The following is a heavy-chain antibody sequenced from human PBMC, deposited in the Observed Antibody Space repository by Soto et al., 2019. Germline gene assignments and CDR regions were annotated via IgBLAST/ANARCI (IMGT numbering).Heavy chain of an antibody. V-gene: IGHV3-13*01. Sequence: LRLSCAASGYTFRSYDMHWVRQVTGKGLEWVSVIGSAGDSNYAPSVKGRFTISRENAKNSLYLQMNSLRAGDTAVYYCARGSKGTYGMDVWGQGTTVTVSS. D-gene: IGHD3-10*01. CDR1: GYTFRSYD. CDR2: IGSAGDS. CDR3: ARGSKGTYGMDV. J-gene: IGHJ6*02.